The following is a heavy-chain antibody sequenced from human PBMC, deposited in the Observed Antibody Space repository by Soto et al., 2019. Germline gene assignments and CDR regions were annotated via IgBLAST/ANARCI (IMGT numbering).Heavy chain of an antibody. CDR2: VYTGGST. D-gene: IGHD4-17*01. CDR3: ASRYLNAAYGGWDAFDI. CDR1: GFTVGSKY. V-gene: IGHV3-53*01. J-gene: IGHJ3*02. Sequence: EMQVLESGGGLIQPGGSLRLSCAASGFTVGSKYMTWVRQAPGKGLEWVSVVYTGGSTYFADSVKGRFTISRDYSKNTLYLQMNSLRAEDTAVYYRASRYLNAAYGGWDAFDICSQGTLVTVSS.